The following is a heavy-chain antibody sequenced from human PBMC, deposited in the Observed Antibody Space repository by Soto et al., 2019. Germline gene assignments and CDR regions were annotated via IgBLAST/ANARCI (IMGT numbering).Heavy chain of an antibody. CDR3: ARAKRDHAFDI. CDR2: IYYSGST. J-gene: IGHJ3*02. V-gene: IGHV4-59*01. CDR1: GGSISSYY. Sequence: LSLTCTVSGGSISSYYWSWIRQPPGKGLEWIGYIYYSGSTNYNPSLKSRVTISVDTSKNQFSLKLSSVTAADTAVYYCARAKRDHAFDIWGQGTMVTVSS.